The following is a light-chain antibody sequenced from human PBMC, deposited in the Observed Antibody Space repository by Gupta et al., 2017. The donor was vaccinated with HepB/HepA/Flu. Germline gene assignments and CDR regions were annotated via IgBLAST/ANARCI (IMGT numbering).Light chain of an antibody. V-gene: IGLV8-61*01. Sequence: QTVVTQEPSFSVSPGGTVTLTCGLSSGSVSTSYYPSWYQQTPGQAPRTLIYNTNTRSSGVPDRFSGSILGKKAALTITGAQADDESDYYCLLYVGSGTVVFGGGTKLTVL. CDR3: LLYVGSGTVV. J-gene: IGLJ2*01. CDR1: SGSVSTSYY. CDR2: NTN.